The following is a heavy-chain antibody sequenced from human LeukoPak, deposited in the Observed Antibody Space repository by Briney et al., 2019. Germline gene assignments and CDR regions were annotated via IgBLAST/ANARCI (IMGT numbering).Heavy chain of an antibody. V-gene: IGHV1-24*01. Sequence: ASVKVSCKASGGTFSSFAISWVRQAPGKGLEWMGGLDPEDGETIYAQKFQGRVTMTEDTSTDTAYMELSSLRSEDTAVYYCVTMSPAAIHLYGMDVWGQGTTVTVSS. D-gene: IGHD2-2*01. CDR3: VTMSPAAIHLYGMDV. CDR1: GGTFSSFA. J-gene: IGHJ6*02. CDR2: LDPEDGET.